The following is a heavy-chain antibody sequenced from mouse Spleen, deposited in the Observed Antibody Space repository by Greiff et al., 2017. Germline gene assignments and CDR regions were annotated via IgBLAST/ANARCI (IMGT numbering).Heavy chain of an antibody. CDR1: GFSLTSYA. Sequence: VKVEESGPGLVAPSQSLSITCTVSGFSLTSYAISWVRQPPGKGLEWLGVIWTGGGTNYNSALKSRLSISKDNSKSQVFLKMNSLQTDDTARYYCARSTIYYYGSSYEGNAMDYWGQGTSVTVSS. J-gene: IGHJ4*01. CDR2: IWTGGGT. V-gene: IGHV2-9-1*01. D-gene: IGHD1-1*01. CDR3: ARSTIYYYGSSYEGNAMDY.